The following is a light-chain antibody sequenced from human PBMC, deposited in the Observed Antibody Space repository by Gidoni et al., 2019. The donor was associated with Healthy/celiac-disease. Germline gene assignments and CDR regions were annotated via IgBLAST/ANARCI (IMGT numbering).Light chain of an antibody. Sequence: DIQMTQSPSSLSASVGDRVTITCRASQSISSYLNWYQQKPGKAPKLLIYAASSLKSGVPSRFSGSGSGTDFTLTISSLQPEDFATYYGQQSYSTPSHTFGGGTKVEIK. J-gene: IGKJ4*01. CDR1: QSISSY. CDR3: QQSYSTPSHT. V-gene: IGKV1-39*01. CDR2: AAS.